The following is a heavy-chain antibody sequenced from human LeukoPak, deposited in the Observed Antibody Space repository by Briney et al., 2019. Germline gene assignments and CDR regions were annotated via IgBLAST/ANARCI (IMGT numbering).Heavy chain of an antibody. CDR3: ARETDYGGLRDAFDI. Sequence: SETLSLTCTVSGGSISSGGNYWTWIRQNPGKGLEWIGYINYSGNAYYNPSLKSRVTISVDTSKNQFSLKLSSVTAADTAVYYCARETDYGGLRDAFDIWGQGTMVTVSS. V-gene: IGHV4-31*03. CDR2: INYSGNA. CDR1: GGSISSGGNY. J-gene: IGHJ3*02. D-gene: IGHD4-23*01.